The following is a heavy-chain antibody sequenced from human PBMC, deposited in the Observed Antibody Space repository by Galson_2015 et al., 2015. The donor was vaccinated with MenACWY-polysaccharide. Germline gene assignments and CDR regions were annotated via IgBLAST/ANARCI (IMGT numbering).Heavy chain of an antibody. CDR1: GGSISSSSYY. Sequence: ETLSLTCTVSGGSISSSSYYWGWIRQPPGKGLEWIGSIYYSGSTYYNPSLKSRVTISVDTSKNQFSLKLSSVTAADTAVYYCARPRGGYWGQGTLVTVSS. V-gene: IGHV4-39*01. J-gene: IGHJ4*02. D-gene: IGHD3-10*01. CDR2: IYYSGST. CDR3: ARPRGGY.